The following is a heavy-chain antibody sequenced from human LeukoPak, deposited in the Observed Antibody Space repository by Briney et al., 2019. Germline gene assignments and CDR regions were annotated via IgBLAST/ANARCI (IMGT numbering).Heavy chain of an antibody. J-gene: IGHJ6*03. CDR3: AKGRAGSYYYYMDV. CDR2: ISWNSGSI. Sequence: GGSLRLSCAASGFTFDDYAMHWVRQAPGKGLEGVSGISWNSGSIGYADSVKGRFTISRDNAKNSLYLQMNSLRAEDMALYYCAKGRAGSYYYYMDVWGKGTTVTISS. CDR1: GFTFDDYA. D-gene: IGHD6-19*01. V-gene: IGHV3-9*03.